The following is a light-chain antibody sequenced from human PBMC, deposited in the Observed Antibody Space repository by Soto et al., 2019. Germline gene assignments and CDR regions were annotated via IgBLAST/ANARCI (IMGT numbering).Light chain of an antibody. Sequence: EIVMTQSPATLSVSPWGRATLSCMASQSISDTLAWYQQKPGQAPRLLIYRASRRATGFPGRFSGSGSGTDFTLTISSLQSEDLAVYYCQQYNNWPWTFGQGTKVDIK. CDR3: QQYNNWPWT. V-gene: IGKV3-15*01. CDR2: RAS. J-gene: IGKJ1*01. CDR1: QSISDT.